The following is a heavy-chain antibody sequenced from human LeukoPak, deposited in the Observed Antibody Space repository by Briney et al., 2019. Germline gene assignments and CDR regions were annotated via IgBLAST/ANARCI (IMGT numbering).Heavy chain of an antibody. J-gene: IGHJ4*02. V-gene: IGHV3-23*01. CDR3: ATYGDYEAYYFDY. CDR1: GFTFSSYA. CDR2: ISGSGGNT. Sequence: GGSLRLSCAASGFTFSSYAMSWVRQPPGKGLEWVSAISGSGGNTYYPDSEKGRFTISRDNYKNTLYRQMNSLRAEDTAVYYCATYGDYEAYYFDYWGRGTLVTVS. D-gene: IGHD4-17*01.